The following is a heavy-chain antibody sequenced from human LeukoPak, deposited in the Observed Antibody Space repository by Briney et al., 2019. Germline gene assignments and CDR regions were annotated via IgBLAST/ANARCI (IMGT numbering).Heavy chain of an antibody. CDR3: ARGLRDEERHYGYYYMDV. CDR1: GDSVSGYY. V-gene: IGHV4-4*09. Sequence: PSETLSLTCTVSGDSVSGYYGSWVRQPPGKGLEWIGYFYTSANTNYNPSLKSRVTMSVDTSKNHLSLKLSSVTAADTAVYYCARGLRDEERHYGYYYMDVWGKGTTVTVSS. J-gene: IGHJ6*03. D-gene: IGHD3-22*01. CDR2: FYTSANT.